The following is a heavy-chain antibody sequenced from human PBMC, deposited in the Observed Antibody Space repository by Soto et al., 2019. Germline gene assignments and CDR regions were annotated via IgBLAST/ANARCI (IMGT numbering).Heavy chain of an antibody. CDR1: GYTFTTFG. J-gene: IGHJ2*01. V-gene: IGHV1-3*01. CDR2: INADNGKT. Sequence: QVQLVQPGAEVKRPGASVKVSCKASGYTFTTFGIHWVRQAPGQTLEWMGWINADNGKTKYSQKFQDRGIFSRATSASTAYMELRSLRSEDTAVYYCASDRQLVYWSYFDLWGRGTRVTVSS. CDR3: ASDRQLVYWSYFDL. D-gene: IGHD6-6*01.